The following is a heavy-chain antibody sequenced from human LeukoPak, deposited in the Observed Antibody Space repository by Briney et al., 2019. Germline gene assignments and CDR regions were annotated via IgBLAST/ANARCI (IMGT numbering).Heavy chain of an antibody. J-gene: IGHJ3*02. D-gene: IGHD3-16*01. CDR2: IYYSGST. Sequence: SETLSLTCTVSGGSISSGSYYWSWIRQPPGKGLEWIGYIYYSGSTYYNPSLKSRVTISVDTSKNQFSLKLSSVTAADTAVYYCARDRYLGIRRAFDIWGQGTMVTVSS. CDR3: ARDRYLGIRRAFDI. CDR1: GGSISSGSYY. V-gene: IGHV4-30-4*08.